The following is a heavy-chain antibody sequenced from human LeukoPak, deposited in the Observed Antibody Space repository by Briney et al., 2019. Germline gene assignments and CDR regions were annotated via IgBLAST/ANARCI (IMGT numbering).Heavy chain of an antibody. J-gene: IGHJ4*02. V-gene: IGHV3-66*01. Sequence: PGGSLRLSCVASGLSVSSNYMSWVRRAPGKGLEWVSVIYRDGSSYYAESVKGGFTISRDNSKNTLYIQMNSLRAEDTAVYYCARSFYDILIGYYQYFDYWGQGTLVTVSS. D-gene: IGHD3-9*01. CDR1: GLSVSSNY. CDR3: ARSFYDILIGYYQYFDY. CDR2: IYRDGSS.